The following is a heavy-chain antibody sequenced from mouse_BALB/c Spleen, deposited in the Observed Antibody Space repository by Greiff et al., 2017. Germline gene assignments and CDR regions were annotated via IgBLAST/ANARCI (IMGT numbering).Heavy chain of an antibody. V-gene: IGHV1-31*01. D-gene: IGHD3-2*01. CDR1: GYSFTGYY. CDR2: INPYNGAT. Sequence: VQLQQSGPELVKPGASVKISCKASGYSFTGYYMHWVKQSHVKSLEWIGRINPYNGATSYNQNFKVKASLTVDKSSSTAYMELHSLTSEDSAVYYCARDSSGYVHYWGQGTTLTVSS. J-gene: IGHJ2*01. CDR3: ARDSSGYVHY.